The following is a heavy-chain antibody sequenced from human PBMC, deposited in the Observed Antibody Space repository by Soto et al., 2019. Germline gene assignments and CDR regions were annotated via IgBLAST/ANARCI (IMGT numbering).Heavy chain of an antibody. V-gene: IGHV1-2*04. D-gene: IGHD6-19*01. CDR2: INPNSGGT. CDR1: GYTFTCYY. J-gene: IGHJ4*02. Sequence: ASVKVSCKASGYTFTCYYMHWVRQAPGQGLEWMGWINPNSGGTNYAQKFQGWVTMTRDTSISTAYMELSRLRSDDTAVYYCARERIAVAGGTGFDYWGQGTLVTVSS. CDR3: ARERIAVAGGTGFDY.